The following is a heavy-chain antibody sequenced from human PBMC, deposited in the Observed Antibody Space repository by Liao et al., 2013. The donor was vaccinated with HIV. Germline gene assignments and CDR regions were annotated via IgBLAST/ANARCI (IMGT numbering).Heavy chain of an antibody. J-gene: IGHJ6*03. D-gene: IGHD7-27*01. CDR3: ARSRRHNWGLRSFYYYYYMDV. CDR2: IYTSGST. V-gene: IGHV4-4*07. CDR1: GGSISSYY. Sequence: QVQLQESGPGLVKPSETLSLTCTVSGGSISSYYWSWIRQPAGKGLEWIGRIYTSGSTNYNPSLKSRVTMSVDTSKNQFSLKLSSVTAADTAVYYCARSRRHNWGLRSFYYYYYMDVWGKGTTVTVSS.